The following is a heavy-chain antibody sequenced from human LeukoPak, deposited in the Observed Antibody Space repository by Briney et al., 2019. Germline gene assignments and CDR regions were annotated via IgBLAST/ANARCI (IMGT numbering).Heavy chain of an antibody. J-gene: IGHJ6*02. CDR2: MNPNSGNT. V-gene: IGHV1-8*01. Sequence: ASVKVSCEASGYTFTSYDINWVRQATGQGLEWMGWMNPNSGNTGYAQKFQGRVTMTRNTSISTAYMELSSLRSEDTAVYYCARGGCSGGSCYSFYYYYGMDVWGQGTTVTVSS. CDR1: GYTFTSYD. CDR3: ARGGCSGGSCYSFYYYYGMDV. D-gene: IGHD2-15*01.